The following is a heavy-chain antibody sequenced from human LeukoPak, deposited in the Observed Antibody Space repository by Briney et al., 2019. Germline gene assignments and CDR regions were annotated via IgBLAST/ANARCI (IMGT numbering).Heavy chain of an antibody. Sequence: SETLSLTCTVSGGSISSYYWSWIRQPAGKGLEWIERIYTSGSTNYNPSLKSRVTMSVDTSKNQLSLKLSSVTAADTAVYYCARDVPVYGGNSHFDYWGQGTLVTVSS. D-gene: IGHD4-23*01. J-gene: IGHJ4*02. CDR1: GGSISSYY. V-gene: IGHV4-4*07. CDR2: IYTSGST. CDR3: ARDVPVYGGNSHFDY.